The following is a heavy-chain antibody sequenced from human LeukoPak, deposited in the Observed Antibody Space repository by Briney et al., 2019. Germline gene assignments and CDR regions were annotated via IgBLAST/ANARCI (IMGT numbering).Heavy chain of an antibody. CDR2: ISYDGSNK. CDR1: GFTFSSYG. V-gene: IGHV3-30*18. Sequence: GGSLRLSCAASGFTFSSYGMHWVRQAPGKGLEWVAVISYDGSNKYYADSVKGRFTISRDNSKNTLYLQMNSLRAEDTAVYYCAKDLGYWGQGTLVTVSS. CDR3: AKDLGY. J-gene: IGHJ4*02.